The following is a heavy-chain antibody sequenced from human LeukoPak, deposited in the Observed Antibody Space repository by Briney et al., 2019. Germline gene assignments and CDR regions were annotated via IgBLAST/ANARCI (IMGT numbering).Heavy chain of an antibody. CDR2: IKQDGSEK. CDR3: AREGRGYKVAKFDY. D-gene: IGHD3-22*01. Sequence: QPGGSLRVSCAASGYTFSSYWMSWVRQAPGKGLEWVANIKQDGSEKYYVDSVKGRFTISRDNAKNSLYLQMNSLRAEDTAVYYCAREGRGYKVAKFDYWGQGTLVTVSS. CDR1: GYTFSSYW. V-gene: IGHV3-7*01. J-gene: IGHJ4*02.